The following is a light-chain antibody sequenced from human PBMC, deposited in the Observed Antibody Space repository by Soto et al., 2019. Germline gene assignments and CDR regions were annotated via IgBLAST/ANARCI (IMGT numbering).Light chain of an antibody. V-gene: IGLV2-14*01. CDR1: NSDVGGYNY. CDR2: EVS. J-gene: IGLJ3*02. CDR3: SSYNSSIQWA. Sequence: QSVLTQPASVSGSPGQSITISCTGTNSDVGGYNYVSWYQQYPGKAPKLRIYEVSNRPSGVSNRFSGSKSGNTASLTISGLQAEDEADYYCSSYNSSIQWAFGGGTKLTV.